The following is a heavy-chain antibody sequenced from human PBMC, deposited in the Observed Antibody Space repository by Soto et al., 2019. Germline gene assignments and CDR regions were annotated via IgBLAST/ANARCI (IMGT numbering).Heavy chain of an antibody. CDR3: ASEKYDSSFDY. V-gene: IGHV4-59*11. J-gene: IGHJ4*02. CDR2: ISYSGST. Sequence: SETLSLTCTVSGGSISIHYWSWIRQPPGKGLEWIGYISYSGSTNYNPSPKSRGTIFLDTSRNQFSLRLRSVTTPDTAISYGASEKYDSSFDYWGQGTLVTVSS. D-gene: IGHD3-22*01. CDR1: GGSISIHY.